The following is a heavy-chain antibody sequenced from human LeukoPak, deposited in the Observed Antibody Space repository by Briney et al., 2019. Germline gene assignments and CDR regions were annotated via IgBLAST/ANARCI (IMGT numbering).Heavy chain of an antibody. J-gene: IGHJ4*02. V-gene: IGHV3-74*01. CDR2: INSDGSST. Sequence: AGGSLRLSCAASGFTFSSYWMHWVRQAPGKGLVWVSRINSDGSSTSYADSVKGRFTISRDNAKNTLYLQMNSLRAEDTAVYCCARSRDYCTNGVCFYFDYWGQGTLVTVSS. CDR1: GFTFSSYW. D-gene: IGHD2-8*01. CDR3: ARSRDYCTNGVCFYFDY.